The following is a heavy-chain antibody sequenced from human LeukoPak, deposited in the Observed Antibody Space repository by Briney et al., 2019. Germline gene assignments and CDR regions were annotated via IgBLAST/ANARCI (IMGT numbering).Heavy chain of an antibody. J-gene: IGHJ4*02. CDR1: GYTFTSYA. CDR3: ARDPSMVRGVIGSYYFDY. V-gene: IGHV1-3*01. D-gene: IGHD3-10*01. Sequence: ASVKVSCRASGYTFTSYAMHWVRQAPGQRLEWMGWINAGNGNTKYSQKFQGRVTITRDTSASTAYMELSSLGSEDTAVYYCARDPSMVRGVIGSYYFDYWGQGTLVTVSS. CDR2: INAGNGNT.